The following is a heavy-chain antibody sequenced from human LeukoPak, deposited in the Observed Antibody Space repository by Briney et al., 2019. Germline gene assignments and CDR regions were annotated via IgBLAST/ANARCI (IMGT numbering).Heavy chain of an antibody. V-gene: IGHV3-30*02. CDR3: AKDQQRFLEWSPSDY. CDR1: GFTFSSHG. D-gene: IGHD3-3*01. J-gene: IGHJ4*02. Sequence: GGSLRLSCAASGFTFSSHGLQWVRQAPGKGLEWVAFIRYDGGNKYYADSVKGRFTISRDNSKDTLFLQMNSLRPEDTAVYYCAKDQQRFLEWSPSDYRGQGTLVTVSS. CDR2: IRYDGGNK.